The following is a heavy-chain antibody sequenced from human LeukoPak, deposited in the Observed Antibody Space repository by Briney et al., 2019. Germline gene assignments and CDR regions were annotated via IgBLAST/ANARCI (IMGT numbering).Heavy chain of an antibody. D-gene: IGHD3-3*01. Sequence: PSETLSLTCTVSGGSISSSSYYWGWIRQPTGKGLEWIGSIYDTGNTFYDPSLKSRVTISIDTSKNQFSLELGSVTAADTAVYYCASILRFLGDFFDYWGQGTLVTVSS. J-gene: IGHJ4*02. V-gene: IGHV4-39*01. CDR2: IYDTGNT. CDR3: ASILRFLGDFFDY. CDR1: GGSISSSSYY.